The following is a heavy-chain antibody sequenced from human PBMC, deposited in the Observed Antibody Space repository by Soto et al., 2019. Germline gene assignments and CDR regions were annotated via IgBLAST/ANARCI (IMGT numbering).Heavy chain of an antibody. CDR3: ARGYYDSSGYCDY. J-gene: IGHJ4*02. D-gene: IGHD3-22*01. CDR1: GFTFSSYW. CDR2: IKQDGSEK. V-gene: IGHV3-7*03. Sequence: EVQLVESGGGLVQPGGSLRLSCAASGFTFSSYWMSWVRQAPGKGLEWVANIKQDGSEKYYVDSVKGRFTISRDNAKNSQYLQMNSLRAEDTAVYYCARGYYDSSGYCDYWGQGTLVTVSS.